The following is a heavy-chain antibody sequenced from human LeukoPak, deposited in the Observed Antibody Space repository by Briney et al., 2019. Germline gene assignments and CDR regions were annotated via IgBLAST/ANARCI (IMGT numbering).Heavy chain of an antibody. CDR1: GYTFTDYY. D-gene: IGHD3-22*01. CDR3: ARSSGSYSHFDY. J-gene: IGHJ4*02. V-gene: IGHV1-2*02. Sequence: ASVKVSFKASGYTFTDYYMHWVRQAPAHGLEWMGWINPNSGGTSYAQKFQGRVTMTRDTSISTAYMELRSLRSDDTAVYYCARSSGSYSHFDYWGQGTLVTVSS. CDR2: INPNSGGT.